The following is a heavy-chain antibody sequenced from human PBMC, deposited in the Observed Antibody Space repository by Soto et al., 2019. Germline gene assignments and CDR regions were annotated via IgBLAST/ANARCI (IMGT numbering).Heavy chain of an antibody. CDR3: AKDGFGNRRELSSATMDY. J-gene: IGHJ4*02. CDR1: GYTFTSYA. V-gene: IGHV1-3*01. Sequence: QVQLVQSGAEVKEPGASVKVSCKASGYTFTSYAMHWVRQAPGQSLEWMAGINAGNGNTKYSQKFQDRVTITRDTSASIVYMDLSSLRPEDTAVYYCAKDGFGNRRELSSATMDYWGQGTLVTVSS. D-gene: IGHD5-12*01. CDR2: INAGNGNT.